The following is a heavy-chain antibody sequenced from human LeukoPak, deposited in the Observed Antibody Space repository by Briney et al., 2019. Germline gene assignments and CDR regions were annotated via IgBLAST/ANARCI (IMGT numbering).Heavy chain of an antibody. Sequence: GASVKVSCKGSGYTFTGYYMHWVRQAPGQGLEWMGWINTNTGNPTYAQGFTGRFVFSLDTSVSTAYLQISSLKAEDTAVYYCARVGQPIYYYYMDVWGKGTMVTVSS. J-gene: IGHJ6*03. V-gene: IGHV7-4-1*02. CDR2: INTNTGNP. D-gene: IGHD2-2*01. CDR3: ARVGQPIYYYYMDV. CDR1: GYTFTGYY.